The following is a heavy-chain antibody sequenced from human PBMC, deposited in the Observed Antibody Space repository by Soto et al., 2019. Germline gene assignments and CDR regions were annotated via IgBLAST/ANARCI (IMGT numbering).Heavy chain of an antibody. J-gene: IGHJ5*02. D-gene: IGHD2-21*02. CDR2: ISRSGTT. CDR1: GYSIRSGYC. CDR3: ARAPGGNSGWGHWSDP. V-gene: IGHV4-38-2*01. Sequence: SSETLSRTCAVSGYSIRSGYCWGWIRQPPGRGLEWSGSISRSGTTDYNPSLRSRVTISIDTSNNQFSLKPSSPTAADTAVYYRARAPGGNSGWGHWSDPWRDGTLVIVSS.